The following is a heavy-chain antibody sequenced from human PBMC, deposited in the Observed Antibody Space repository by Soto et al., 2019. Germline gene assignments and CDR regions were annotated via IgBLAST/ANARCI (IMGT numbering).Heavy chain of an antibody. CDR2: INRDGGST. CDR1: GFRFDDYG. Sequence: SLRLSCAAFGFRFDDYGMIWVRQVPGKWLEWVSGINRDGGSTGYADSVKGRFTISRDNAKNSLYLQMNSLRAEDTAFYYCARAPGFYGDFLDYWGQGTLVTVSS. V-gene: IGHV3-20*04. D-gene: IGHD4-17*01. CDR3: ARAPGFYGDFLDY. J-gene: IGHJ4*02.